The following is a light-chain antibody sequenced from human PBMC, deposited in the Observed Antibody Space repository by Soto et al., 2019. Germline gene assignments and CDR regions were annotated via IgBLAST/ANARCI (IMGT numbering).Light chain of an antibody. V-gene: IGKV3-15*01. Sequence: DIVVTQSPATLSASPGERVTLSCRASQFVSSRLAWYQRRPGQVPRLLIYDTSTRAPGISARFSGSGSGTEVTRTISSLQSEDWAVYYCQEYIQWPPGMFGPGTTVDIK. CDR3: QEYIQWPPGM. CDR1: QFVSSR. J-gene: IGKJ1*01. CDR2: DTS.